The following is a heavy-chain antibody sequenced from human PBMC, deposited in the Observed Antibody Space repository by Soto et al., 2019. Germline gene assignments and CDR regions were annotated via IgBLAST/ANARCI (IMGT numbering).Heavy chain of an antibody. CDR1: GFTFSSYG. D-gene: IGHD1-20*01. CDR3: AKALNWNDVRVCDY. CDR2: ISYDGSNK. Sequence: PWGSLRLSCAASGFTFSSYGMHWVRQAPGKGLEWVAVISYDGSNKYYADSVKGRFTISGDNSKNTLYLQMNSLRAEDTAVYYCAKALNWNDVRVCDYWGQGTLVTVSS. J-gene: IGHJ4*02. V-gene: IGHV3-30*18.